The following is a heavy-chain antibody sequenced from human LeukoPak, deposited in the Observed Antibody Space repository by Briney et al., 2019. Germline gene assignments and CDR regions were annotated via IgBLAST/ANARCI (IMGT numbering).Heavy chain of an antibody. CDR2: ISGSGGST. D-gene: IGHD3-22*01. J-gene: IGHJ4*02. CDR3: AKQIDYYDSSGYFFFEGSFDY. Sequence: PGGSLRLSCAASGFTFSSYAMSWVRQAPGKGLEWVSAISGSGGSTYYADSVKGRFTISRDNSKNTLYLQMNSLRAEDTAVYYCAKQIDYYDSSGYFFFEGSFDYWGQGTLVTVSS. V-gene: IGHV3-23*01. CDR1: GFTFSSYA.